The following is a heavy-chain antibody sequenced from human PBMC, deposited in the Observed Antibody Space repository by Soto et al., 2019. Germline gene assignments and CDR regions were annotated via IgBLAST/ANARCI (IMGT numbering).Heavy chain of an antibody. V-gene: IGHV3-23*01. D-gene: IGHD6-13*01. CDR2: ITGGGGRT. CDR1: GLTFRTFA. J-gene: IGHJ4*02. Sequence: EIQLLESGGGLIQPGGSLRLSCAAYGLTFRTFAMSWVRQRPGRGPEWVSTITGGGGRTYYADSVKGRFTISRDDSVSKLYLQMNSLRNEDTAIYYCAKIAADAPFDNWGQGTLVTVSS. CDR3: AKIAADAPFDN.